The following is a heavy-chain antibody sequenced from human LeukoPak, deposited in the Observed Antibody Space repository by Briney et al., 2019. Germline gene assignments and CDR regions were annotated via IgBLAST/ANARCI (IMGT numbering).Heavy chain of an antibody. D-gene: IGHD4-17*01. V-gene: IGHV4-34*01. CDR2: VNDSGGT. CDR1: IDSFTNYY. Sequence: SETLSLTCAVYIDSFTNYYWNWIRQTPGKGLEWIGEVNDSGGTNINPSLRSRVTISVDTSKNQFSLKLSSVTAADTAVYYCARRRYAYGDYVYWGQGTLVTVSS. CDR3: ARRRYAYGDYVY. J-gene: IGHJ4*01.